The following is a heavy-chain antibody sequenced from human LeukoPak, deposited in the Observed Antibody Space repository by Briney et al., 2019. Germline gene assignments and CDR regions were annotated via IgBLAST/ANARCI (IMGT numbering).Heavy chain of an antibody. CDR1: GGSFSGYY. CDR3: ARGLWED. V-gene: IGHV4-34*01. Sequence: SETLSLTCAVYGGSFSGYYWSWIRQPPGKGLEWIGEINHSGSTNYHPSLKSRVTISVDTSKNQFSLKLSSVTAADTAVYYCARGLWEDWGQGTLVTVSS. J-gene: IGHJ4*02. CDR2: INHSGST. D-gene: IGHD1-26*01.